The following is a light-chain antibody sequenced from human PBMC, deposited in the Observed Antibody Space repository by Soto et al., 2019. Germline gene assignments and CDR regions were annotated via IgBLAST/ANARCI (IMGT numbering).Light chain of an antibody. CDR1: SSDVGGYNY. J-gene: IGLJ2*01. CDR3: SSYAGSLYVV. V-gene: IGLV2-8*01. Sequence: QSALTQPPSASGSPGQSVTISCTGTSSDVGGYNYVSWYQQHPGKAPKLMIYEVSKRPSGVPDRFSGSKSGNTASLTVSGLQGEDEADYYCSSYAGSLYVVFGGGTQLTVL. CDR2: EVS.